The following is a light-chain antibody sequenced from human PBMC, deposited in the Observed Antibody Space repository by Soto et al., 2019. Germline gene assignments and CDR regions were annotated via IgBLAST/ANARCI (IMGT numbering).Light chain of an antibody. Sequence: VLTQSPGTLSLSPGESATLSCRASQTVSITYLTWYQQKPGQAPRLLIFGASKRATGIPDRFSGSGSGRDFTLTIIGLETEDFAVYYCQQYGSSPLISVGQGTRLEIK. CDR2: GAS. CDR3: QQYGSSPLIS. CDR1: QTVSITY. J-gene: IGKJ5*01. V-gene: IGKV3-20*01.